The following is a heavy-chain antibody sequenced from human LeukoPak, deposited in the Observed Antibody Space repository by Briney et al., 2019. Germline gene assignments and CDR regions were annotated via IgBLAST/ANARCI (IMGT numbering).Heavy chain of an antibody. Sequence: PGRSLRLSCAASGFTFSSYEMDGVRQAPGKGLEWVSYISSSGSTVYYADSVKGRFTVSRDNAKNSLYLQMNSLRDEDTAVYYCAHVKARSGSTFDIWGQGTMVTVSS. CDR3: AHVKARSGSTFDI. J-gene: IGHJ3*02. D-gene: IGHD3-10*01. V-gene: IGHV3-48*03. CDR2: ISSSGSTV. CDR1: GFTFSSYE.